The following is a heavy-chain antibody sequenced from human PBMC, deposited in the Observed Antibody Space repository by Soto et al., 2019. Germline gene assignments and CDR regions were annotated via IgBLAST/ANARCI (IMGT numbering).Heavy chain of an antibody. CDR1: GFTFSSYG. J-gene: IGHJ4*02. CDR3: ARGSPRNTDFDY. CDR2: IWYDGSSK. D-gene: IGHD1-1*01. V-gene: IGHV3-33*01. Sequence: QVQLVESGGGVVQPGRSLRLSCAASGFTFSSYGMHWVRQAPGKGLEWVAVIWYDGSSKYYADSVKGRLTISRDNSKNTLYLQMNSLRAEDTAVYYCARGSPRNTDFDYWGQGTLVTVSS.